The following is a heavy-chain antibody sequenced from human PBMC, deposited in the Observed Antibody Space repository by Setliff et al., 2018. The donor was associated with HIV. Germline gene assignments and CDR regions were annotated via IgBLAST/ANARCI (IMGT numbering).Heavy chain of an antibody. CDR1: GGSISSCY. D-gene: IGHD3-10*01. J-gene: IGHJ4*02. CDR3: ARIAWKQGAVGSFCDY. V-gene: IGHV4-59*01. CDR2: IYHSGIT. Sequence: SETLSLTCAVSGGSISSCYWSWIRQSPEKGLEWIGYIYHSGITSYNPSLKSRVTMSMDMSKNLFSLNLSSVTAADSALYYCARIAWKQGAVGSFCDYWGQGGLVTVSS.